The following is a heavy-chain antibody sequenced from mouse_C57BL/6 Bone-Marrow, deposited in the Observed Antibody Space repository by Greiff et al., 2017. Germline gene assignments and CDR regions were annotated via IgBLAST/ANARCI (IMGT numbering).Heavy chain of an antibody. CDR1: GYTFTDYY. CDR3: ARDSEGYYAMDY. Sequence: EVQLQQSGPELVKPGASVKISCKASGYTFTDYYMNWVKQSHGKSLEWIGDINPNNGGTSYNQKFKGKATLTVAKSASTAYMELRSLTSEDSAVYYCARDSEGYYAMDYWGQGTSVTVAS. V-gene: IGHV1-26*01. CDR2: INPNNGGT. J-gene: IGHJ4*01.